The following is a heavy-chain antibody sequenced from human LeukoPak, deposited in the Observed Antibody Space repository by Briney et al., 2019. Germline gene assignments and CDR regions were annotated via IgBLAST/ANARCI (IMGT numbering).Heavy chain of an antibody. D-gene: IGHD3-16*01. CDR2: INPDSGFT. J-gene: IGHJ4*02. V-gene: IGHV1-2*02. Sequence: ASVKVSCKTSGYRFTDDYMHWVRQAPGQGLEWMGWINPDSGFTNYAPKFQGRVIMTRDTSTSTAYMEVRRLRYDDTAMYYCAPTSEAYTSNWSVWGQGTLVTVSP. CDR3: APTSEAYTSNWSV. CDR1: GYRFTDDY.